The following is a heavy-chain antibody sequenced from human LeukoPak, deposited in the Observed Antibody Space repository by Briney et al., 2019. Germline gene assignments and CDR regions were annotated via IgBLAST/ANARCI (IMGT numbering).Heavy chain of an antibody. CDR2: ISGSGGST. J-gene: IGHJ1*01. Sequence: GGSLRLSCAASGFTFSSYAMSWVRQAPGKGLEWVSAISGSGGSTYYADSVKGRFTISRDNSKNTLYLQMNSLRAEDTAVYYCAKGKSYGGNSGTEYFQYWGQGTLVTVSS. CDR1: GFTFSSYA. V-gene: IGHV3-23*01. D-gene: IGHD4-23*01. CDR3: AKGKSYGGNSGTEYFQY.